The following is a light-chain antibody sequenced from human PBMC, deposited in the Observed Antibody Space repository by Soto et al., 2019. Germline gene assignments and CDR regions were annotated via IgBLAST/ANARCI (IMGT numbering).Light chain of an antibody. CDR1: SGHSSYA. CDR2: VNSDGSH. CDR3: QTWGNGTNSV. Sequence: QSVLTQSPSASASLGASVKLTCTLSSGHSSYAIAWHQQQPEKGPRYLMKVNSDGSHTKGDGIPDRFSGSSSGAERYLIIPTPQSEDEVDYYCQTWGNGTNSVFGTGTKLTVL. V-gene: IGLV4-69*01. J-gene: IGLJ1*01.